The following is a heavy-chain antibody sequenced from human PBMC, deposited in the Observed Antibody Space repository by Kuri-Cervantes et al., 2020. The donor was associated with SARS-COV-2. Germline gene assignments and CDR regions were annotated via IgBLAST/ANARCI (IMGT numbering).Heavy chain of an antibody. D-gene: IGHD1-14*01. CDR3: ARAQTVLNWFDP. V-gene: IGHV1-18*01. Sequence: ASVKVSCKASGYTFTSYGISWVRQAPGQGLEWMGWISAYNGNTDYAQKLQGRVTMTTDTSTSTAYMELRSLRSDDTAVYYCARAQTVLNWFDPWGQGTLVTVSS. J-gene: IGHJ5*02. CDR1: GYTFTSYG. CDR2: ISAYNGNT.